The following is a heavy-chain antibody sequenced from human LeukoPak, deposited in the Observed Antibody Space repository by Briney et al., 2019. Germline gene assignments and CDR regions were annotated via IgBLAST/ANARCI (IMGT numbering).Heavy chain of an antibody. D-gene: IGHD6-6*01. J-gene: IGHJ6*03. CDR2: ISGSGGST. Sequence: GGSLRLSCAASGFTFSSYAMSWVRQAPGKGLEWVSAISGSGGSTYYADSVKGRFTISRDNSKNTLYLQMNSLRAEDTAVYYCARGGSSYPNYYYYCMDVWGKGTTVTVSS. CDR1: GFTFSSYA. CDR3: ARGGSSYPNYYYYCMDV. V-gene: IGHV3-23*01.